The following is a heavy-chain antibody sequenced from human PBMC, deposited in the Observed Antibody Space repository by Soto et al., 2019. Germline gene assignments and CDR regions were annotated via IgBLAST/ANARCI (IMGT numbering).Heavy chain of an antibody. CDR1: GFTFSDFW. CDR3: ARQHSGSYYFDY. Sequence: EVQLVESGGGLVQPGGSLRLSCAASGFTFSDFWMTWVRQAPGKGLEWVANMNQDGHQKNYVDSVKGRFSISRDNAKNSLYLQINRLRAEDTAVYYCARQHSGSYYFDYWGQGTPVTVSS. V-gene: IGHV3-7*05. D-gene: IGHD1-26*01. CDR2: MNQDGHQK. J-gene: IGHJ4*02.